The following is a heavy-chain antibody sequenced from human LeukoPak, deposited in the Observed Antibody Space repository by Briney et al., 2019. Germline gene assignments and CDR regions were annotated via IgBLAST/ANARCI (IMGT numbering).Heavy chain of an antibody. CDR3: ARGPITMVRGAHHFDY. CDR1: GGSFSGYY. D-gene: IGHD3-10*01. V-gene: IGHV4-34*01. Sequence: SETLSLTCAVYGGSFSGYYWSWIRQPPGKGLEWIGEINHSGSTNYNPPLKSRVTISVDTSKNQFSLKLSSVTAADTAVYYCARGPITMVRGAHHFDYWGQGTLVTVSS. J-gene: IGHJ4*02. CDR2: INHSGST.